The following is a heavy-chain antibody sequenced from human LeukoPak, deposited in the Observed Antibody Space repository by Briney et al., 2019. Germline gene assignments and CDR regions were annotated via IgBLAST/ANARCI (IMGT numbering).Heavy chain of an antibody. J-gene: IGHJ1*01. CDR2: IYHSGST. CDR3: ATNGWYCLDH. V-gene: IGHV4-34*01. CDR1: GGSFSGYY. D-gene: IGHD6-19*01. Sequence: SETLSLTCAVYGGSFSGYYWSWIRQPPGKGLEWIGEIYHSGSTNYNPSLQSRVTISVDKSNNHFSLRLTSVTAADTAVYYCATNGWYCLDHWGQGALVTVSS.